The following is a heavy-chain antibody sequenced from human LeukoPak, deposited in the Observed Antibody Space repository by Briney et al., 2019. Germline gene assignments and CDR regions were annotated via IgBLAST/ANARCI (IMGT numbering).Heavy chain of an antibody. V-gene: IGHV1-2*06. Sequence: GASVKVSCKASGYAFTGYFMHGVRQAPGQGLEWMGRINPNSGGTNYAQKFQGRVTMTRDTSISTAYMELSSLTSDDTAVYYCARATYGSEFDPWGQGTLVTVSS. J-gene: IGHJ5*02. CDR2: INPNSGGT. CDR3: ARATYGSEFDP. CDR1: GYAFTGYF. D-gene: IGHD3-10*01.